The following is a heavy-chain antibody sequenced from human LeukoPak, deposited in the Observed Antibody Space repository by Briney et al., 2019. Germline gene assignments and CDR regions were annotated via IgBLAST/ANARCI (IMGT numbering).Heavy chain of an antibody. Sequence: GGSLRLSCAASGFTFSDYYMSWIRQAPGKGLEWVSYISSSGSTIYYADSVKGRFTVSKDNAKNSLYLQMNSLRAEDTAVYYCARDGYNDLADYWGQGTLVTVSS. D-gene: IGHD5-12*01. CDR3: ARDGYNDLADY. CDR1: GFTFSDYY. J-gene: IGHJ4*02. CDR2: ISSSGSTI. V-gene: IGHV3-11*01.